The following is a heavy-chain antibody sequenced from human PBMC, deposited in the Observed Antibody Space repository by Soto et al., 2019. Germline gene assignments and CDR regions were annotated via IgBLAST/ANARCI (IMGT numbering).Heavy chain of an antibody. D-gene: IGHD3-22*01. V-gene: IGHV4-34*01. CDR1: GGSFSGYY. CDR2: INHSGST. CDR3: AVTCSGYYNDAFAI. Sequence: SETLSLTCAVYGGSFSGYYWSWIRQPPGKGLEWIGEINHSGSTNYNPSLKSRVTISVDTSKNQFSLKLSSVTAADTAVYYCAVTCSGYYNDAFAIWGQGTLVPVSS. J-gene: IGHJ3*02.